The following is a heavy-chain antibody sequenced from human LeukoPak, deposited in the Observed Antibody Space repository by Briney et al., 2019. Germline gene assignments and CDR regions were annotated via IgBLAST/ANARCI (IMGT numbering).Heavy chain of an antibody. Sequence: SETLSLTCTVSGGSISSGSYYWSWIRQPAGKGLEWIGRIYTSGSTNYNPSLKSRVTISVDTSKNQFSLKLSSVTAADTAVYYCARDSPEVVWFGEGGYYYYYMDVWGKGTTVTISS. CDR2: IYTSGST. CDR1: GGSISSGSYY. V-gene: IGHV4-61*02. J-gene: IGHJ6*03. CDR3: ARDSPEVVWFGEGGYYYYYMDV. D-gene: IGHD3-10*01.